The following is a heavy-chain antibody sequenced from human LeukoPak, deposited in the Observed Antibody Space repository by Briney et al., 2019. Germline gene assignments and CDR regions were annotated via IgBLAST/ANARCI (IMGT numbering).Heavy chain of an antibody. CDR3: ARPHPRYYYDSSGYPDSDY. J-gene: IGHJ4*02. Sequence: ASVRVSCKASGYNFSYCSLPWWQQAPGQRVVRRRWITLYNGNPNYAKKFQARVTITREMSLRTAYIEPNSLRSEDSAVYYWARPHPRYYYDSSGYPDSDYWGQGTLVTVSS. CDR1: GYNFSYCS. D-gene: IGHD3-22*01. CDR2: ITLYNGNP. V-gene: IGHV1-68*01.